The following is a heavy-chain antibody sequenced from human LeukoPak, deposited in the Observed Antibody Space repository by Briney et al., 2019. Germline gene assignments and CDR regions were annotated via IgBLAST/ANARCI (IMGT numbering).Heavy chain of an antibody. Sequence: ASVKVSCKASGGTFSSYTISWVRQAPGQGLEWMGRIIPILGIANYAQKFQGRVTITADKSTSTAYMELSSLRSEDTAVYYCARAEEGNYYGMDVWGQGTTVTVSS. CDR3: ARAEEGNYYGMDV. J-gene: IGHJ6*02. CDR2: IIPILGIA. V-gene: IGHV1-69*02. CDR1: GGTFSSYT. D-gene: IGHD3-10*01.